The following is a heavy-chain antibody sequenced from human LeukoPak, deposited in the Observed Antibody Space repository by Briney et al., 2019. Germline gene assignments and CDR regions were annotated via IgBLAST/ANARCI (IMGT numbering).Heavy chain of an antibody. D-gene: IGHD6-19*01. CDR3: ASGPGIAVARGAFDI. CDR1: GGSLSSYY. V-gene: IGHV4-59*12. Sequence: PSETLSLTCSVSGGSLSSYYWSWLRQPPGKGLEWIAYTYYSGSTDYIPSLISRVTISVDTSKNQFSLKLISVTAADTAVYYCASGPGIAVARGAFDIWGQGTMVTVSS. J-gene: IGHJ3*02. CDR2: TYYSGST.